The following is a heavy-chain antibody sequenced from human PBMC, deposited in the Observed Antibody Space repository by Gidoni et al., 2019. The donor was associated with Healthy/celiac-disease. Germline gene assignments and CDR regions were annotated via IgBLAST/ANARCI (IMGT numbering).Heavy chain of an antibody. CDR2: INHSGST. J-gene: IGHJ6*02. Sequence: QVQLQQWGAGLLKPSETLSLTCAVYGGSFSGYYWSWIRQPPGKGLEWIGEINHSGSTNYNPSLKSLVTISVDTSKNQFSLKLSSVTAADTAVYYCANLARGWYFRTDYYYGMDVWGQGTTVTVSS. V-gene: IGHV4-34*01. D-gene: IGHD6-19*01. CDR1: GGSFSGYY. CDR3: ANLARGWYFRTDYYYGMDV.